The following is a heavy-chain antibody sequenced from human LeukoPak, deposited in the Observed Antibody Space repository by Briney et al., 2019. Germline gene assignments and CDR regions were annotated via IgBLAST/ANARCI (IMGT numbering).Heavy chain of an antibody. CDR2: IYTTGST. CDR1: GGSISSYK. V-gene: IGHV4-4*07. J-gene: IGHJ1*01. D-gene: IGHD6-25*01. Sequence: SETLSPTCTVSGGSISSYKWSWIRQPAGKGLEWIGQIYTTGSTNYNPSLKSRVTMSLDTSKNQFSLKLTSVTAADTAVYYCARGAATYDFQYWGQGTLVAVSS. CDR3: ARGAATYDFQY.